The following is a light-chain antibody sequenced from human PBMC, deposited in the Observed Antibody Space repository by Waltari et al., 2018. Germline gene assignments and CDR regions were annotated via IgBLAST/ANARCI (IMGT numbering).Light chain of an antibody. CDR1: SSNIGAGHD. CDR2: GKN. Sequence: QSILTQPTSVSGAPGQRVTIPCTGSSSNIGAGHDVHWYQAFPRTAPNLLIYGKNNRPSCVPDGCSCSKSGSAASLAISGLQAEDEADYYCQSFDSNVRGGVVFGGGTKVTVL. CDR3: QSFDSNVRGGVV. J-gene: IGLJ3*02. V-gene: IGLV1-40*01.